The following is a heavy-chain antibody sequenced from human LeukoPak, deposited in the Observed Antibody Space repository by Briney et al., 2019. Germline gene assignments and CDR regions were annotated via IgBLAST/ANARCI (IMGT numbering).Heavy chain of an antibody. CDR3: AKDGGRVRGYLDY. CDR1: GLNFRDYY. CDR2: IRYDGSNK. J-gene: IGHJ4*02. V-gene: IGHV3-30*02. D-gene: IGHD3-10*01. Sequence: GGSLRLSCAASGLNFRDYYMGWIRQAPGKGLEWVAFIRYDGSNKYYADSVKGRFTISRDNSKNTLYLQMNSLRAEDTAVYYCAKDGGRVRGYLDYWGQGTLVTVSS.